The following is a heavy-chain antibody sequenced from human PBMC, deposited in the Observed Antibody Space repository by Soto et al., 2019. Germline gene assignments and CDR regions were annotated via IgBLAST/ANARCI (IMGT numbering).Heavy chain of an antibody. V-gene: IGHV4-61*01. CDR1: GASVTSGLYY. CDR3: ARADGREFDYDDVWGTRGDWFDP. Sequence: QVQLQESGPGLVKPAETLSLTCSVSGASVTSGLYYWTWIRQPPGRGLEWMGFIYDGGGSNYSPSLRGRVTMSVDSSKNQFSLNPTSVTAADTAVYYCARADGREFDYDDVWGTRGDWFDPWGQGTLVTVSS. J-gene: IGHJ5*02. CDR2: IYDGGGS. D-gene: IGHD3-16*01.